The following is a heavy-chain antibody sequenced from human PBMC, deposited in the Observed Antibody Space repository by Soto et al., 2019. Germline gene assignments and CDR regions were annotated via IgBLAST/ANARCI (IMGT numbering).Heavy chain of an antibody. CDR2: IYYSGST. D-gene: IGHD2-15*01. CDR3: ARNHYCSGGSCYWFGGMDV. J-gene: IGHJ6*02. Sequence: SETLSLTCTVSGGSISSGGYYWSWIRQHPGKGLEWIGYIYYSGSTYYNPSLKSRVTISVDTSKNQFSLKLSSVTAADTAVYYCARNHYCSGGSCYWFGGMDVWGQGTTVTVSS. CDR1: GGSISSGGYY. V-gene: IGHV4-31*03.